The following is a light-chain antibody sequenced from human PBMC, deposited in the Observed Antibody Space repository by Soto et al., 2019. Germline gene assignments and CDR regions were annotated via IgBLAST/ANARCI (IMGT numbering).Light chain of an antibody. V-gene: IGKV1-5*03. Sequence: DIQMTQSPSTLSASVGDKVTITCRASQSISSWLAWYQQKPGKAPKLLIYKASSLESGVPSRFSGSGSGTEFTLTISSLQPDDFATYYCQQYNSYLLTFGGGTKVEIK. CDR1: QSISSW. CDR2: KAS. J-gene: IGKJ4*01. CDR3: QQYNSYLLT.